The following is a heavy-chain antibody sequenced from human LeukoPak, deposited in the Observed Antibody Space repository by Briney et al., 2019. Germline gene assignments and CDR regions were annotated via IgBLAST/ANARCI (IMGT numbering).Heavy chain of an antibody. CDR2: ISSSSSYI. Sequence: GGSLRLSCAAFGFTFSSYSMNWVRQAPGKGLEWVSSISSSSSYIYYADSVKGRFTISRDNAKNSPYLQMNSLRAEDTAVYYCARAFLDTAMANDAFDIWGQGTMVTVSS. J-gene: IGHJ3*02. CDR3: ARAFLDTAMANDAFDI. D-gene: IGHD5-18*01. CDR1: GFTFSSYS. V-gene: IGHV3-21*01.